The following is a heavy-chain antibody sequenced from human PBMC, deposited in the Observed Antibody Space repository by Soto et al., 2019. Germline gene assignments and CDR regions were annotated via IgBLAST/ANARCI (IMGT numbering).Heavy chain of an antibody. D-gene: IGHD3-9*01. CDR2: ISGSGGST. CDR3: AKEDGDFDWLDYYYYGMDV. J-gene: IGHJ6*02. CDR1: GFTFSSYA. V-gene: IGHV3-23*01. Sequence: GGSLRLSCAASGFTFSSYAMSWVRQAPGKGLEWVSAISGSGGSTYYADSVKGRFTISRDNSKNTLYLQMNSLRAEDTAVYYSAKEDGDFDWLDYYYYGMDVWGQGTTVTVSS.